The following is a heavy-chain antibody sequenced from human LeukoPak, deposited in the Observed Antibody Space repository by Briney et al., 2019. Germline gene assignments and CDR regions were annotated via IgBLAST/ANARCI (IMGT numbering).Heavy chain of an antibody. Sequence: GASVKVSCKASGYTFASYGISWVGQAPGQGVEWPGWISTYNGDTNYAQKLQGRVTMTTDTSTSTAYMELRSLRSDDTAVYYCARHYYGSGNFYLGYWGQGTLVTVSS. CDR1: GYTFASYG. CDR2: ISTYNGDT. J-gene: IGHJ4*02. V-gene: IGHV1-18*01. CDR3: ARHYYGSGNFYLGY. D-gene: IGHD3-10*01.